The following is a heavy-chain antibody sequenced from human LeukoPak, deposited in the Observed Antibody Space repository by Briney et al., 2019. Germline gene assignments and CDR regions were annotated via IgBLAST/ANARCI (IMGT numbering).Heavy chain of an antibody. Sequence: SETLSLTCTVSGGSINNYYWSWIRQPAGKGLEWIGRIYTRGSTNYNPSLKSRVTVSVDTSKNQFSLKLTSVTAADTAVYYCARHADSSSWYNYFDYWGQGTLVTVSS. V-gene: IGHV4-4*07. CDR3: ARHADSSSWYNYFDY. CDR2: IYTRGST. CDR1: GGSINNYY. J-gene: IGHJ4*02. D-gene: IGHD6-13*01.